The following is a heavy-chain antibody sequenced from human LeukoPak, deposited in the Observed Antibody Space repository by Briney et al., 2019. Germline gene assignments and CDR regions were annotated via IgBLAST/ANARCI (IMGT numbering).Heavy chain of an antibody. CDR2: IRSDGGT. Sequence: GGSLRLSCTASGFTVGSNSMSWVGQAPGNGLEWVSVIRSDGGTNHADSVKGRFTISRDNSKNTLYLQMNNLRAEDTAMYYCAREMYSGMYNDAFDIWGQGTKVTVSS. V-gene: IGHV3-53*01. J-gene: IGHJ3*02. CDR1: GFTVGSNS. CDR3: AREMYSGMYNDAFDI. D-gene: IGHD1-26*01.